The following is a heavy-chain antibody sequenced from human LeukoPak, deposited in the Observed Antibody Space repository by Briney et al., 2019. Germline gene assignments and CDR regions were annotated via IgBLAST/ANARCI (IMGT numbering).Heavy chain of an antibody. CDR2: ISYDGSNK. CDR3: ARSAGYCSGTSCYYYDF. CDR1: GFTFSSYA. D-gene: IGHD2-2*01. J-gene: IGHJ4*02. Sequence: GGSLRLSCAASGFTFSSYAMHWVRQAPGKGLEWVAVISYDGSNKYYADSVKGRFTISRDNSKNTLYLQMNSLRAEGTAVYYSARSAGYCSGTSCYYYDFWGQGTLVTVSS. V-gene: IGHV3-30*04.